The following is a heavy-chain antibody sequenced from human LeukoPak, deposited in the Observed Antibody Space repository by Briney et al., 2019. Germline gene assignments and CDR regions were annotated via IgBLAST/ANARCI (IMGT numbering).Heavy chain of an antibody. CDR1: GFIFSNYA. CDR3: ARDHGSTHPFDY. CDR2: TSYDGSSE. V-gene: IGHV3-30*04. Sequence: GGSLRLSCAASGFIFSNYAIHWVRQAPGKGLEWVAVTSYDGSSEYYADSVKGRFNISRDNSKNTVSLQMSSLRVEDTAVYYCARDHGSTHPFDYWGQGTLVTVSS. J-gene: IGHJ4*02. D-gene: IGHD2/OR15-2a*01.